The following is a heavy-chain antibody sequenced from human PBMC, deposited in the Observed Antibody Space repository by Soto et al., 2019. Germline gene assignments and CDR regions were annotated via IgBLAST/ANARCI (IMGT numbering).Heavy chain of an antibody. J-gene: IGHJ4*02. CDR2: ISSSGTTV. D-gene: IGHD6-13*01. CDR3: GEYSSSWYRY. CDR1: GFSFSYSS. V-gene: IGHV3-48*01. Sequence: EVQVVESGGGLVQPGGSLRLSCAASGFSFSYSSMNWVRQAPGKGLEWISYISSSGTTVYYADSVKGRFTISRDNDKNSGYLQMNSLRAEDTAVYYWGEYSSSWYRYWGQGTLVTVSS.